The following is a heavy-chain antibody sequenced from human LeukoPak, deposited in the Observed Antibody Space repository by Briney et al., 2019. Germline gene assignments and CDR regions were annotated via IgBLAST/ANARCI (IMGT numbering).Heavy chain of an antibody. D-gene: IGHD5-18*01. CDR3: ARWNFDTAMVNWFDP. CDR2: IIPILGTA. Sequence: SVKVSCKASGGTFSSYTISWVRQAPGQGLEWMGRIIPILGTANYAQKFQGRVTITTDESTSTAYMELSSLRSEDTAVYYCARWNFDTAMVNWFDPWGQGTLVTVSS. J-gene: IGHJ5*02. CDR1: GGTFSSYT. V-gene: IGHV1-69*16.